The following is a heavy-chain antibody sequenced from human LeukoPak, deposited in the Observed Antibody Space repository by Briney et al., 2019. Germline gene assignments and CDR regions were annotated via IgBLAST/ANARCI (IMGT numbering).Heavy chain of an antibody. J-gene: IGHJ6*02. CDR1: GGSISSYY. Sequence: SETLSLTCTVSGGSISSYYWSWIRQPPGKGLEWIGYIYYSGSTNYNPSLKSRVTISVDTSKNQFSQKLSSVTAADTAVYYCARLNSWWDYYYGMDVWGQGTTVTVSS. CDR2: IYYSGST. CDR3: ARLNSWWDYYYGMDV. V-gene: IGHV4-59*08. D-gene: IGHD2-15*01.